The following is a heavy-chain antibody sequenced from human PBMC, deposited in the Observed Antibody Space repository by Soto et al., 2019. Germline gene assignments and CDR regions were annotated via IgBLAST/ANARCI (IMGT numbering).Heavy chain of an antibody. Sequence: QVQLVQSGAEVKKPGSSVKVSCKASGGTFRSYSISWVRQAPGQGLEWMGGIIPIFDITNYAQKFQGRVNNTAEQSPSTAYMELSSLGSDDTAVYYCARPDEGGYSSNHHYYYALDVWGQGTTVTV. J-gene: IGHJ6*02. CDR1: GGTFRSYS. CDR3: ARPDEGGYSSNHHYYYALDV. V-gene: IGHV1-69*17. CDR2: IIPIFDIT. D-gene: IGHD3-22*01.